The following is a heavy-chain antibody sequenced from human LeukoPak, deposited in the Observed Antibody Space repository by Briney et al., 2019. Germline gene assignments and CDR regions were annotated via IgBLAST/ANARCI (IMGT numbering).Heavy chain of an antibody. CDR2: MYHSGTT. CDR1: GYSISSGYH. J-gene: IGHJ4*02. CDR3: ARHAFPSDSSGYYPDY. V-gene: IGHV4-38-2*01. Sequence: NPSETLSLTCAVSGYSISSGYHWGWIRQAPGKGLEWIGNMYHSGTTYYNPSLKSRVTISVDRSKNQFSLKVTSVTAADTAVYYCARHAFPSDSSGYYPDYWGQGTLVTVSS. D-gene: IGHD3-22*01.